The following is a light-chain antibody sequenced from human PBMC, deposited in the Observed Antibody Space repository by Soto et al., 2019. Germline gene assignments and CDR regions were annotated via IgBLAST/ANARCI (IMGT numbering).Light chain of an antibody. CDR2: DVS. J-gene: IGLJ1*01. CDR1: SSDVGDYNY. CDR3: SAYTSSTTLV. Sequence: QSALTQPASVSGSPGQSITISCTGTSSDVGDYNYVSWYQQHPGKAPKLMIYDVSNRPSGVSNRFSGSKSGSTASLTISGLQAEDEADYYCSAYTSSTTLVFGTGTKLTV. V-gene: IGLV2-14*01.